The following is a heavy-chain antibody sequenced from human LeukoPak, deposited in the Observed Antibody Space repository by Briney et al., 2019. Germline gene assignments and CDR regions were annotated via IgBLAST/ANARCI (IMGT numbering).Heavy chain of an antibody. Sequence: NPSETLSLTCTVSGYSISSGYYWGWIRQPPGKGLEWIGSIYHSGSTYYNPSLKSRVTISVDTSKNQFSLKLSSVTAADTAVYYCARSSGGDTTFDYWGQGALDTVSS. CDR3: ARSSGGDTTFDY. V-gene: IGHV4-38-2*02. CDR1: GYSISSGYY. CDR2: IYHSGST. D-gene: IGHD4-17*01. J-gene: IGHJ4*02.